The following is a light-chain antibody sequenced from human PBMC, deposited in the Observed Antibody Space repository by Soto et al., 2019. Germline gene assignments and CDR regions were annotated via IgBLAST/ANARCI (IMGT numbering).Light chain of an antibody. V-gene: IGKV1-8*01. CDR3: QQYYTYPQT. CDR2: AAS. CDR1: QGISSY. J-gene: IGKJ2*01. Sequence: AMRMTQSPSSFSASTGDSVTITCRASQGISSYLAWYQKKPGKAPKLLVYAASTLQYGVPSRFSGSGSGTDFSLTISCLQSEDFATYFCQQYYTYPQTFGQGTKLEIK.